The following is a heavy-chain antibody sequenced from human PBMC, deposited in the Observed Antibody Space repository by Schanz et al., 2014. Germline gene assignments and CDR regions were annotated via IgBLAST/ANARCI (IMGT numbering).Heavy chain of an antibody. CDR1: GYTFTGYY. Sequence: QVQLVQSGAEVKKPGASVKVSCKASGYTFTGYYMHWVRQAPGQGLEWMGWINPNSGGTNYAQKFQGRVTMTRDTSISTADMGLSRLRSEETAGYYCARAGQDFEYSSLSPIWYFDLWGRGTLVTVSS. D-gene: IGHD6-6*01. CDR2: INPNSGGT. V-gene: IGHV1-2*02. J-gene: IGHJ2*01. CDR3: ARAGQDFEYSSLSPIWYFDL.